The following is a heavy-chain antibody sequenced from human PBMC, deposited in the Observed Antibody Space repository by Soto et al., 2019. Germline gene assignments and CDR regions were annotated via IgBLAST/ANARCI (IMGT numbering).Heavy chain of an antibody. Sequence: QVQLQESGPGLVEPSQTLSLTCTVSGASISSGGHNWSWIRQHPGKGLEWIGFIHYSGGTSYNPSLESRVDSSVDTYRNQFSLRLSSVTAADTAVYYCSSGRDASKTGYWGQGTLVTVSS. V-gene: IGHV4-31*03. J-gene: IGHJ4*02. D-gene: IGHD7-27*01. CDR1: GASISSGGHN. CDR2: IHYSGGT. CDR3: SSGRDASKTGY.